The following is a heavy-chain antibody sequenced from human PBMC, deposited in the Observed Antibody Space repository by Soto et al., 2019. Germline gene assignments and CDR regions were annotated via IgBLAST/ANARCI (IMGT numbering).Heavy chain of an antibody. CDR3: VRDSGAKLSSS. CDR2: IVPIYRTA. Sequence: SVKVSCKASGGTFSSYRINWVRQAPGQGLELMGGIVPIYRTADSAQEFQGRVTITADESARTAYMELRSLKSRDTAVYYCVRDSGAKLSSSWGQGTLVTVYS. D-gene: IGHD6-13*01. J-gene: IGHJ4*02. V-gene: IGHV1-69*13. CDR1: GGTFSSYR.